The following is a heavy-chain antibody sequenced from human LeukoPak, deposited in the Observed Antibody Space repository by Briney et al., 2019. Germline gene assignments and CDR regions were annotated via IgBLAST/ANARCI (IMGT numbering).Heavy chain of an antibody. D-gene: IGHD5/OR15-5a*01. CDR1: GFSISSGYY. V-gene: IGHV4-38-2*02. J-gene: IGHJ4*02. CDR3: AGFTMSTWVGNDY. CDR2: LYHSGTT. Sequence: PSETLSLTCTVSGFSISSGYYWGWIRQPPGKGLEWIGSLYHSGTTYYSPSLKSRVTISVDTSKNQISLKLTSVTAADTAVYYCAGFTMSTWVGNDYWGQGTLVTVSS.